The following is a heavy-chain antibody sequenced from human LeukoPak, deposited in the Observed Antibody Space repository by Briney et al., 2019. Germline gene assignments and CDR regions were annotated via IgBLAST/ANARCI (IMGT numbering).Heavy chain of an antibody. CDR3: TRRGYYDSSGYGKDY. D-gene: IGHD3-22*01. J-gene: IGHJ4*02. CDR1: GFTFSGSA. Sequence: PGGSLRLSCAASGFTFSGSAMHWVRQASGKGLEWVGSIRSKANSYATAYAASAKGRFTISRDDSKNTAYLQMNSLKTEDTAVYYCTRRGYYDSSGYGKDYWGQGTLVTVSS. V-gene: IGHV3-73*01. CDR2: IRSKANSYAT.